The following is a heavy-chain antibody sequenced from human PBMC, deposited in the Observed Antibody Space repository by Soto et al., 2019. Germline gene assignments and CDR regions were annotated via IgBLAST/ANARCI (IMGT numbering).Heavy chain of an antibody. D-gene: IGHD3-9*01. J-gene: IGHJ3*02. Sequence: SETLSLTCAVSSGSISSSNWWSWVRQPPGKGLEWIGEIYHSGSTNYNPSLKSRVTISVDKSKNQFSLKLSSVTAADTAVYYCASLTVLRYFDWLYSDDAFDIWGQGTMVTVSS. CDR1: SGSISSSNW. CDR3: ASLTVLRYFDWLYSDDAFDI. CDR2: IYHSGST. V-gene: IGHV4-4*02.